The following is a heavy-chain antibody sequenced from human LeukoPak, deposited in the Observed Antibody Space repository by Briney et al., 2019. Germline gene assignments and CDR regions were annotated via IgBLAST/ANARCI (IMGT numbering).Heavy chain of an antibody. CDR3: ARDIGRRYYDSSGLVDY. CDR1: GYTFTGYY. D-gene: IGHD3-22*01. J-gene: IGHJ4*02. Sequence: ASVKVSCKASGYTFTGYYMHWVRQAPGQGLEWMGRINPNSGGTNYAQKFQGRVTMTGDTSISTAYMELSRLRSDDTAVYYCARDIGRRYYDSSGLVDYWGQGTLVTVSS. CDR2: INPNSGGT. V-gene: IGHV1-2*06.